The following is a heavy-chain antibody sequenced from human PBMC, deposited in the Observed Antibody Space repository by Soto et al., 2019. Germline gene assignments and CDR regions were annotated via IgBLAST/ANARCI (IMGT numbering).Heavy chain of an antibody. CDR1: GGSISGSY. Sequence: QVQLQESGPGLVKPSETLSLTCSVSGGSISGSYWSWIRQSPGKGLEWLGYVYYTGSTNYSPSLRSRVSISVDTSKNEFSLRLSSVIAADTAVYFCARSVAVPGAHIDYWGQGTQVTVSS. CDR3: ARSVAVPGAHIDY. V-gene: IGHV4-59*01. D-gene: IGHD6-19*01. J-gene: IGHJ4*02. CDR2: VYYTGST.